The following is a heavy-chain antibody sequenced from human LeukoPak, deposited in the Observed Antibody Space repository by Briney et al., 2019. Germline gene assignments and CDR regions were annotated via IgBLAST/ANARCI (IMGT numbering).Heavy chain of an antibody. V-gene: IGHV1-18*01. J-gene: IGHJ4*02. Sequence: ASVKVSCKASGYTFTSYGISWVRQAPGQGLEWMGWISAYNGNTNYAQKLQGRVTMTTDTSTSTAYMELRSLRSDDTAVYYCARTDWPGALTGYYIERSFDYWGQGTLVTVSS. CDR1: GYTFTSYG. CDR2: ISAYNGNT. CDR3: ARTDWPGALTGYYIERSFDY. D-gene: IGHD3-9*01.